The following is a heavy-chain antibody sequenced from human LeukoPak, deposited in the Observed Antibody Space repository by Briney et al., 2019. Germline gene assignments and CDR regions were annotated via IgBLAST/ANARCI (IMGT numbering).Heavy chain of an antibody. CDR1: GFTFSSYA. D-gene: IGHD1-1*01. J-gene: IGHJ4*02. CDR2: ISGSGGST. V-gene: IGHV3-23*01. CDR3: AKDGTTTITFDY. Sequence: PGGSLRLSCAASGFTFSSYAMSWDRQAPGKGLEYVSVISGSGGSTHYRDSVKGRFTISRDNSKNTLYLQMNSLRVEDTAVYYCAKDGTTTITFDYWGQGTLVTVSS.